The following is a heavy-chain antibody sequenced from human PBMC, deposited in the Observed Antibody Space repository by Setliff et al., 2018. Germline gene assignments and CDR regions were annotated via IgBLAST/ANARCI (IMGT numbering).Heavy chain of an antibody. CDR3: ARGIYYYSSGGFYYMDV. V-gene: IGHV7-4-1*02. CDR1: GYIFTDYS. Sequence: ASVKVSCKTSGYIFTDYSIHWVRQAPGQGLEWMGWIKTDTGSPTYARGFTGRLVFSLDTSVGTTFLQISSLKAEDTAVYYCARGIYYYSSGGFYYMDVWGKVTTVTVSS. J-gene: IGHJ6*03. CDR2: IKTDTGSP. D-gene: IGHD3-10*01.